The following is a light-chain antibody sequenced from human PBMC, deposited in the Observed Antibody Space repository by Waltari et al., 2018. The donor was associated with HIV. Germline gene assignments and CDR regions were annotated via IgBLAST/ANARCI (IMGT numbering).Light chain of an antibody. J-gene: IGKJ4*01. CDR3: QQYFRIPPT. Sequence: DIVMTQSPDSLPVSLGERATINCTYSRSILYSSDNRNYLAWYQQKPRQPPKLLISWASTRESGVPDRFSGSGSGTAFTLTITRLQAEDVAVYHCQQYFRIPPTFGGGTKVEIK. CDR1: RSILYSSDNRNY. V-gene: IGKV4-1*01. CDR2: WAS.